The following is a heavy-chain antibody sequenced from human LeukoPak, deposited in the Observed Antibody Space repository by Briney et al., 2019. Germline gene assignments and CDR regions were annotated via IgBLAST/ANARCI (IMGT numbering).Heavy chain of an antibody. J-gene: IGHJ4*02. CDR1: GFTFSSYG. D-gene: IGHD3-10*01. CDR2: IWYDGSNK. CDR3: ARDRFVSMVRQTPAPADH. V-gene: IGHV3-33*01. Sequence: GGSLRLSCAASGFTFSSYGRHWVRQAPGKGLEWVAVIWYDGSNKYYADSVKGRFTISRDNSKNTLYLQMNSLRAEDTAVYYCARDRFVSMVRQTPAPADHWGQGTLVTVSS.